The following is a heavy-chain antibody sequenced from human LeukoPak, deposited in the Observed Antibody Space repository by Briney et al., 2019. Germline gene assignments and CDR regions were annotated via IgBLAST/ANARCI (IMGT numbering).Heavy chain of an antibody. D-gene: IGHD4-11*01. J-gene: IGHJ4*02. Sequence: SETLSLTCTVSGGSISSSSCYWGWIRQPPGKGLEWIGSIYYSGSTYYNPSLKSRVTISVDTSKNQFSLKLSSVTAADTAVYYCESRSNYRSYYFDYWGQGTLVTVSS. CDR3: ESRSNYRSYYFDY. CDR2: IYYSGST. CDR1: GGSISSSSCY. V-gene: IGHV4-39*01.